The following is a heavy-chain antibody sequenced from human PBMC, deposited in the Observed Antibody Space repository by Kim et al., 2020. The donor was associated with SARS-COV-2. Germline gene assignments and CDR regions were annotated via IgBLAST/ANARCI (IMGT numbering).Heavy chain of an antibody. CDR2: IEGDGSGE. Sequence: GGSLRLSCAASGSAFSPYGMHWVRQAPGKGLMWVAEIEGDGSGESYADSVKGRFTISRDNANNMLYLQMNSLRADDTAMYYCIRDNSQHGDIWGQGTLVT. CDR3: IRDNSQHGDI. J-gene: IGHJ3*02. V-gene: IGHV3-33*08. CDR1: GSAFSPYG. D-gene: IGHD4-4*01.